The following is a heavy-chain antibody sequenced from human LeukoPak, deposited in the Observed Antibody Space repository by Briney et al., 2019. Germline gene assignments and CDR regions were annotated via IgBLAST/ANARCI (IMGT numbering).Heavy chain of an antibody. CDR3: AKRGVVIRAVIIVGFHKEAYYFDY. V-gene: IGHV3-23*01. D-gene: IGHD3-10*01. CDR2: ISDRGGST. J-gene: IGHJ4*02. Sequence: GGSLRLSCAVSGITLSNYGMSWVRQAPGKGLEWVAGISDRGGSTNYADSVKGRFTISRDNPKNTLYLQMNSLRAEDTAVYSCAKRGVVIRAVIIVGFHKEAYYFDYWGQGALVTVSS. CDR1: GITLSNYG.